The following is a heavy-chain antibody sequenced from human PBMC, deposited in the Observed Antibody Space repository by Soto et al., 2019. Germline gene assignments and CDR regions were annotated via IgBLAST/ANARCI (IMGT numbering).Heavy chain of an antibody. CDR1: GGTFSSYA. CDR3: ARDYCSSTSCYTGYYYGMDV. Sequence: SVKVSCKASGGTFSSYAISWVRQAPGQGLEWMGGIIPIFGTANYAQKFQGRVTITADKSTSTAYMELSSLRSEDTAVHYCARDYCSSTSCYTGYYYGMDVWGQGTTVTVSS. D-gene: IGHD2-2*02. CDR2: IIPIFGTA. J-gene: IGHJ6*02. V-gene: IGHV1-69*06.